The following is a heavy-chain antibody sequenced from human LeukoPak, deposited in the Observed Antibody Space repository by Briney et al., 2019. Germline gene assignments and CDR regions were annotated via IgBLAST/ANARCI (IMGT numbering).Heavy chain of an antibody. V-gene: IGHV3-9*01. D-gene: IGHD6-13*01. CDR3: ARGLTADRRSWSQYNWFDP. CDR1: GFTFDDYA. CDR2: ISWNGGSI. J-gene: IGHJ5*02. Sequence: GGSLRLSCAASGFTFDDYAMHWVRQAPGKGLEWVSGISWNGGSIGYADSVKGRFTISRDNAKNSLFLQMISLRAEDTAVYYCARGLTADRRSWSQYNWFDPWGLGTLVTVSS.